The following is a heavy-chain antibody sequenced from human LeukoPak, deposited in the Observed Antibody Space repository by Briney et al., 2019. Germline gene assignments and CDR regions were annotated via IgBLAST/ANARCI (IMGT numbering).Heavy chain of an antibody. CDR2: IWYDGSNK. V-gene: IGHV3-33*08. Sequence: GGSLRLSCAASGFAFTNAWMNWVRQAPGKGLEWVAVIWYDGSNKYYADSVKGRFTISRDNSKNTLYLQMNSLRAEDTAVYYCAREAGIAAAGSFDYWGQGTLVTVSS. CDR3: AREAGIAAAGSFDY. D-gene: IGHD6-13*01. J-gene: IGHJ4*02. CDR1: GFAFTNAW.